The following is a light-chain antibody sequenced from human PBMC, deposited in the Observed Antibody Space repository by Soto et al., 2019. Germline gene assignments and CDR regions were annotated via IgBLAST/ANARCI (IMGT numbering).Light chain of an antibody. J-gene: IGKJ5*01. CDR2: AAS. CDR1: QSIGKH. CDR3: QQGYTSAIT. V-gene: IGKV1-39*01. Sequence: DIHMTQSPSSLSSSLGDRVTITFLASQSIGKHLNLYQQKPWKAPKFLIYAASNLQSGVPSRFSGSGSGTDFTLTVNSLQPEDFATYYCQQGYTSAITFGQGTRLEIK.